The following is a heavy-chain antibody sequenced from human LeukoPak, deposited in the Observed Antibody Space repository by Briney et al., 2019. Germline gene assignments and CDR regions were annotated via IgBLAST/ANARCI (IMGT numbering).Heavy chain of an antibody. Sequence: PGGSLRLSCAASGFTFSSYWMSWVRQAPGKGLEWVANIKQDGSEKYYVDSVKGRFTISRDNAKNSLYLQMNSLRAEDTAVYYCAGVTRGSGYAFDIWGQGTMVTVSS. CDR2: IKQDGSEK. V-gene: IGHV3-7*01. J-gene: IGHJ3*02. CDR3: AGVTRGSGYAFDI. D-gene: IGHD5-12*01. CDR1: GFTFSSYW.